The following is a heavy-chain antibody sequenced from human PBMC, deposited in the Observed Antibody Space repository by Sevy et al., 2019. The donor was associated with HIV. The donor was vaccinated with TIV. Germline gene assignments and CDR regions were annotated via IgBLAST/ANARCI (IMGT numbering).Heavy chain of an antibody. CDR3: ATTREYYQGKSGYFDY. J-gene: IGHJ4*02. V-gene: IGHV1-24*01. CDR1: GYTLTQLS. Sequence: ASVKVSCKVSGYTLTQLSMHWVRQAPGKGLEWMGSFDPEDGERIYAQKFQGRITMTDDTSTDTGYMDLASLKSDDTAVYYCATTREYYQGKSGYFDYWGQGALVTVSS. D-gene: IGHD2-15*01. CDR2: FDPEDGER.